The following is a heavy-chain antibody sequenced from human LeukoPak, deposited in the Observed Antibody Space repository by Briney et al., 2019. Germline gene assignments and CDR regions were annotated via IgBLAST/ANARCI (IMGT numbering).Heavy chain of an antibody. D-gene: IGHD6-19*01. Sequence: LTLTCTFSGFSLSTSGMCVSWVRQAPGKGLEWVSAISGSGGSTYYADSVKGRFTISRDNSKNTLYLQMNSLRAEDTAVYYCAKDLISSGWYGDYWGQGTLVTVSS. CDR1: GFSLSTSG. J-gene: IGHJ4*02. CDR3: AKDLISSGWYGDY. CDR2: ISGSGGST. V-gene: IGHV3-23*01.